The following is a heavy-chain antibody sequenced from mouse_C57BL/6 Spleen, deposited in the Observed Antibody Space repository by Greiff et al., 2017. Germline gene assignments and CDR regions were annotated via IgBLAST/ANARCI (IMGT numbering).Heavy chain of an antibody. D-gene: IGHD2-3*01. CDR3: ARNDGYNGYFDY. Sequence: VKVEESGPGLVQPSQSLSITCTVSGFSLTSYGVQWVRQSPGKGLEWLGGIWSGGSTDYNAAYISRLGISKDNSKSQIFFKMNNLQANDPAIYYCARNDGYNGYFDYWGQGTTLTVSS. J-gene: IGHJ2*01. CDR1: GFSLTSYG. CDR2: IWSGGST. V-gene: IGHV2-2*02.